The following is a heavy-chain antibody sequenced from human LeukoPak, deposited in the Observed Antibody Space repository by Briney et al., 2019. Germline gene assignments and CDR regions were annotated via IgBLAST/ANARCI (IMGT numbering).Heavy chain of an antibody. V-gene: IGHV1-69*04. Sequence: ASVKVSCKASGGTFSSYAISWVRQAPGQGLEWMGRIIPILGIANYAQKFQGRVTITADKSTSTAYMELSSLRSEDTAVYYCASTRIVVVPAAMGYWGQGTLVTVSS. CDR2: IIPILGIA. D-gene: IGHD2-2*01. CDR1: GGTFSSYA. CDR3: ASTRIVVVPAAMGY. J-gene: IGHJ4*02.